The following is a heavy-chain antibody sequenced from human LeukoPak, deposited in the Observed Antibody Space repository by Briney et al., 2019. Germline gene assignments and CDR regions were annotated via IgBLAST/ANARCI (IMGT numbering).Heavy chain of an antibody. D-gene: IGHD5-24*01. CDR1: GFTFRSHW. CDR3: VRDGDDFNFDY. J-gene: IGHJ4*02. V-gene: IGHV3-74*01. Sequence: GGSLRLSCAASGFTFRSHWMHWVRQAPGKGLEWVSRVIRDGSFTNYADSVKGRFTISRDNAKNTLYLQMSSLRAEDTAVYFCVRDGDDFNFDYWGQGSLVTASS. CDR2: VIRDGSFT.